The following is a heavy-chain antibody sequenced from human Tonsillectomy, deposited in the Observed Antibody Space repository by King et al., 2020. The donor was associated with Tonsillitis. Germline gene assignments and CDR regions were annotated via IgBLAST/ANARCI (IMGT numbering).Heavy chain of an antibody. J-gene: IGHJ3*02. Sequence: VQLVESGGGLVKPGGSLRLSCAASGFTFSSYSMNWVRQAPGKGLEWVSSISSSSSYIYYADSVKGRFTISRDNAKNSLYLQMNSLRAEDTAVYYCARAPYGLRAGAGAFDIWGQGTMVTVSS. CDR2: ISSSSSYI. CDR1: GFTFSSYS. CDR3: ARAPYGLRAGAGAFDI. D-gene: IGHD3-10*01. V-gene: IGHV3-21*01.